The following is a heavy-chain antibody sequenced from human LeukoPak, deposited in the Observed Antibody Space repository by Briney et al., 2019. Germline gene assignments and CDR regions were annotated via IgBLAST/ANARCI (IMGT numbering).Heavy chain of an antibody. CDR1: GVTFSTYY. CDR2: INPRGST. J-gene: IGHJ4*01. Sequence: SETLSLTCAAFGVTFSTYYWSWLRQPPGKGLEGLGEINPRGSTNSNPSLESRVTITVDTSKNRFSLNQRSVAAAATAVYYCASFLTGYFYYWGQGTLVTVSS. V-gene: IGHV4-34*01. D-gene: IGHD3-9*01. CDR3: ASFLTGYFYY.